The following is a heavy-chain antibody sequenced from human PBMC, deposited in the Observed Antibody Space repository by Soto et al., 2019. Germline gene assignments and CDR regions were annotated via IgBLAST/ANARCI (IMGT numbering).Heavy chain of an antibody. J-gene: IGHJ3*02. D-gene: IGHD6-19*01. Sequence: QVQLVESGGGLVKPGGSLRLSCAASGFTFSDYYMSWIRQAPGKGLEWVSYISSSGSIKYYADSVKGRFTISRDNAKNSLYLQMNSLRAEDTAVDYCARAWRQWLDDAFDIWGQGTMVAVSS. CDR2: ISSSGSIK. V-gene: IGHV3-11*01. CDR3: ARAWRQWLDDAFDI. CDR1: GFTFSDYY.